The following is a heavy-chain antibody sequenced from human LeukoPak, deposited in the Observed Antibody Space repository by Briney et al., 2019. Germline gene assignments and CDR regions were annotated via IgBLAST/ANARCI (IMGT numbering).Heavy chain of an antibody. J-gene: IGHJ4*02. D-gene: IGHD6-13*01. V-gene: IGHV4-59*08. CDR1: GGSISSYY. CDR3: ARHLRGYSSSWYYLDY. Sequence: PSETLSLTCTVSGGSISSYYWSWIRQPPGKGLEWIGYIYYSGSTNYNPSLKSRVTISVDTSKNQFSLKLSSVTAADTAVYYCARHLRGYSSSWYYLDYWGQGTLVTVSS. CDR2: IYYSGST.